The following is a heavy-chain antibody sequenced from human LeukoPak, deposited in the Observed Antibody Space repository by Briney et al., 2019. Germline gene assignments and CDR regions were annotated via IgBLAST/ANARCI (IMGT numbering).Heavy chain of an antibody. Sequence: NASETLSLACTVSGGSISSSSYYWGGIRQPPGKGVERIGSIYYSGSTYYNPSLKSRVTISVDTSKNQFSLKLSSVTAADTAVYYCATELRFLEWYYFDYWGRGTLVTVSS. J-gene: IGHJ4*02. D-gene: IGHD3-3*01. CDR1: GGSISSSSYY. CDR3: ATELRFLEWYYFDY. CDR2: IYYSGST. V-gene: IGHV4-39*01.